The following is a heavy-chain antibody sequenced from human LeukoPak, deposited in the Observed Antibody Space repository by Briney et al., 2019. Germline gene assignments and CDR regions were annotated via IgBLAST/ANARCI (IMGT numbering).Heavy chain of an antibody. V-gene: IGHV4-4*09. Sequence: SETLSLTCSVSGGSISGFYWSWIRQPPGQTLEWIGYIYSSGSTNYNPSLQSRVTMSVDTSVNQFSLRLSSVTAADTAVYYCARFTYTTRPSDVWGKGTTVTVSS. CDR1: GGSISGFY. CDR3: ARFTYTTRPSDV. D-gene: IGHD3-16*01. J-gene: IGHJ6*04. CDR2: IYSSGST.